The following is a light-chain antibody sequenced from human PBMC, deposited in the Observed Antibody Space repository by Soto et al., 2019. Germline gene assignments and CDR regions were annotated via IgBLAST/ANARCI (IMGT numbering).Light chain of an antibody. Sequence: SYELTQPPSVSVSPGQTARITCSGDALPRKYAYWYQQKSGQAPVLVIYEDDARPSVIPERFSASSSGTTATLTISGAQVEDEADYYCYSTDNSGNPLFGGGTQLTVL. CDR1: ALPRKY. CDR2: EDD. V-gene: IGLV3-10*01. J-gene: IGLJ7*01. CDR3: YSTDNSGNPL.